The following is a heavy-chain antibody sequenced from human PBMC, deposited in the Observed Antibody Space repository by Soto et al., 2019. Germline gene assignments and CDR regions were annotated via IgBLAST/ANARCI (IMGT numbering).Heavy chain of an antibody. CDR3: ARDTYYYDSSGYPAKYYGMDV. J-gene: IGHJ6*02. Sequence: VSVKVSCKASGYTFTSYGISWVRQAPGQGLEWMGWISAYNGNTNYAQKLQGRVTMTSDTSTSTAYMELRSLRSDDTAVYYCARDTYYYDSSGYPAKYYGMDVWGQGTTVTVSS. CDR1: GYTFTSYG. D-gene: IGHD3-22*01. CDR2: ISAYNGNT. V-gene: IGHV1-18*01.